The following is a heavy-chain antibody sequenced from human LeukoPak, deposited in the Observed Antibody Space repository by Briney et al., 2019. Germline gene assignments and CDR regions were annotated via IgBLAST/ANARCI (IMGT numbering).Heavy chain of an antibody. V-gene: IGHV1-69*01. CDR1: GGTFSSYA. D-gene: IGHD1-26*01. CDR2: IIPIFGTA. CDR3: ARGGGSYFEADY. J-gene: IGHJ4*02. Sequence: SVKVSCKASGGTFSSYAISWVRQAPGQGLEWMGGIIPIFGTANYAQKFQGRVTITADESASTAYMELSSLRSEDTAVYYCARGGGSYFEADYWGQGTLVTVSS.